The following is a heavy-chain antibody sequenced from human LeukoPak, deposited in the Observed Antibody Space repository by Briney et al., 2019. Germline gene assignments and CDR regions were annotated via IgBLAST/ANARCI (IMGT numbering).Heavy chain of an antibody. V-gene: IGHV4-59*08. CDR2: VFYIGST. D-gene: IGHD4-23*01. Sequence: SEALSLTCTVSGGSISTYYWSWIRQPPGKGLEWIGYVFYIGSTKYNPSLNSRVTISLDTSKNQFSLKLYSVTAADTAVYYCARSLTTVVTPYWFDPWGQGTLFTVPS. CDR1: GGSISTYY. CDR3: ARSLTTVVTPYWFDP. J-gene: IGHJ5*02.